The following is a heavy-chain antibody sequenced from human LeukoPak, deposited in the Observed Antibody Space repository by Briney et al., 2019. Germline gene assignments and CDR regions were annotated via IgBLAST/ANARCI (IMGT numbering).Heavy chain of an antibody. D-gene: IGHD6-19*01. CDR1: GGNISNYY. V-gene: IGHV4-59*01. J-gene: IGHJ4*02. Sequence: SETLSLTCTVSGGNISNYYWSWIRQPPGKGLEWIGYISYSGSTDYNPSLKSRVTLSLDTSKNQFSLKLSSVTAADTAVYYCARGNGWYYYWGQGALVTVSS. CDR2: ISYSGST. CDR3: ARGNGWYYY.